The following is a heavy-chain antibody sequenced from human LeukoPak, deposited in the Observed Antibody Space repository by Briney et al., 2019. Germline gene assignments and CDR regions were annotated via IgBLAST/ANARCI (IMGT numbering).Heavy chain of an antibody. CDR2: ISASSNFI. CDR1: GFTFSTHS. J-gene: IGHJ4*02. D-gene: IGHD2-2*01. V-gene: IGHV3-21*01. CDR3: ARPATGYCSSAGCHWDS. Sequence: GGSLRLSCAASGFTFSTHSMYWVRQPPGKGLEWVSSISASSNFIHYAESVRGRFTISRDNAKNSLYLQMNSLGAQDTAVYYCARPATGYCSSAGCHWDSWGQGTLVTVSS.